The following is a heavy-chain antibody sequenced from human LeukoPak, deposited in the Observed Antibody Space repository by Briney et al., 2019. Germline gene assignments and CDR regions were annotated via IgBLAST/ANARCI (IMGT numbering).Heavy chain of an antibody. CDR1: GYTFTGYY. Sequence: ASVKVSCKASGYTFTGYYMHWVRQAPGQGLEWMGWINPNSGGTNYAQKFQGRVTMTRDTSISTAYMELSRLRSDDTAVYYCARSGDYDYGDYDLPYYYYYMDVWGKGTTVTVSS. D-gene: IGHD4-17*01. J-gene: IGHJ6*03. CDR3: ARSGDYDYGDYDLPYYYYYMDV. CDR2: INPNSGGT. V-gene: IGHV1-2*02.